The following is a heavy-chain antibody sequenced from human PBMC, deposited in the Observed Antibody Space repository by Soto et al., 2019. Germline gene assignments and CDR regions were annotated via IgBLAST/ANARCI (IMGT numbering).Heavy chain of an antibody. J-gene: IGHJ6*03. CDR3: ARDEWLRLGHGYYCYYMDG. CDR1: GFTFSSYI. D-gene: IGHD5-12*01. CDR2: ISSSSSYI. Sequence: EVQLVESGGGLVKPGGSLRLSCAASGFTFSSYIMNWVRQAPGKGLEWVSSISSSSSYIYYADSVKGRFTISRDNAKKVLDMQMSSLRADDTALYYCARDEWLRLGHGYYCYYMDGWGKVPTVTLSS. V-gene: IGHV3-21*01.